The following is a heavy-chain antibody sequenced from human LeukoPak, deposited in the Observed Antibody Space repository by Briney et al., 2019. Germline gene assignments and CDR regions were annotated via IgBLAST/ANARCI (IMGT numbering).Heavy chain of an antibody. V-gene: IGHV3-11*06. D-gene: IGHD4-17*01. CDR2: ISSDNTYT. CDR3: VRGGPYGDYDAY. Sequence: PGGSLRLSCAVSGFTSSDYYMSWVRQAPGKAMECVSYISSDNTYTNYADSVRGRFTISRDNAKNSLYLQMNSLRAEDTAVYYCVRGGPYGDYDAYWGQGTLVTVSS. CDR1: GFTSSDYY. J-gene: IGHJ4*02.